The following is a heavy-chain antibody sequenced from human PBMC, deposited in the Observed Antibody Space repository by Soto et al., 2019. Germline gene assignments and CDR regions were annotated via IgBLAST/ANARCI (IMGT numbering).Heavy chain of an antibody. D-gene: IGHD6-13*01. CDR1: GGSISSYY. CDR3: ARWGVGYSSSWYVYYFDY. Sequence: PSETLSLTCTVSGGSISSYYWSWIRQPPGKGLEWIGYIYYSGSTNYNPSLKSRVTISVDTSKNQFSLKLSSVTAADTAVYYCARWGVGYSSSWYVYYFDYWGQGTLVTVSS. V-gene: IGHV4-59*01. J-gene: IGHJ4*02. CDR2: IYYSGST.